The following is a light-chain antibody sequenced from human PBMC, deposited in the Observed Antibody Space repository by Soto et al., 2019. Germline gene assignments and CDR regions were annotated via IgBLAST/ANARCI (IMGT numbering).Light chain of an antibody. CDR1: QTISSW. Sequence: DIQMTQSPSTLSGSVGDRVTITCRASQTISSWLAWYQQKPGKAPKLLIYDASNLETGVPSRFSGSGSGTDFTFTISSLQPEDIATYYCQQYDNLLLGGLTFGPGTKVDIK. V-gene: IGKV1-33*01. CDR2: DAS. J-gene: IGKJ3*01. CDR3: QQYDNLLLGGLT.